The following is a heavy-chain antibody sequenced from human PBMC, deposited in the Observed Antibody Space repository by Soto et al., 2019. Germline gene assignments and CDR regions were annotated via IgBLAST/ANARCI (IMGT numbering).Heavy chain of an antibody. V-gene: IGHV3-23*01. J-gene: IGHJ4*02. D-gene: IGHD4-4*01. Sequence: EVQLLESGGGSVQPGGSLILSCAASGFTFSSYSLSWLRQAPGKGLEWVSGISGSGQTTHYRYSVKGRFTMSRDNFRNTLYLQVNSLRAEDTAVYFCAKSRGDSWTTYFFDYWGQGALVTVSS. CDR1: GFTFSSYS. CDR2: ISGSGQTT. CDR3: AKSRGDSWTTYFFDY.